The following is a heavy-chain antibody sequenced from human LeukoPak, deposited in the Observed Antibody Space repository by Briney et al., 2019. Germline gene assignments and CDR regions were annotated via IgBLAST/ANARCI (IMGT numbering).Heavy chain of an antibody. D-gene: IGHD1-7*01. CDR1: GFSLSTGGVG. CDR2: ISWNDDK. V-gene: IGHV2-5*01. Sequence: SGPTLVKPPQTLTLTCTFSGFSLSTGGVGVGWIRQPPGKALEWLALISWNDDKRYSPSLKSRLTITKDTSKNQVVLTMTTMDPVDTATYYCAHSSDNWNYARSWFDPWGQGTLVTVSS. J-gene: IGHJ5*02. CDR3: AHSSDNWNYARSWFDP.